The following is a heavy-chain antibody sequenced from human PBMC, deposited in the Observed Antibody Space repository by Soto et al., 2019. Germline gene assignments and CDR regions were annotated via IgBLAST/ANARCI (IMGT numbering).Heavy chain of an antibody. Sequence: GGSLRLSCAASGFTFSNYNMNWVRQAPGKGLEWVSYINSISSTINYADSMKGRFTISRDNAKNSLYLEMNSLRAEDTAVYYCARESEDLTSNFDYWGQGTLVTVSS. CDR1: GFTFSNYN. CDR2: INSISSTI. CDR3: ARESEDLTSNFDY. J-gene: IGHJ4*02. V-gene: IGHV3-48*04.